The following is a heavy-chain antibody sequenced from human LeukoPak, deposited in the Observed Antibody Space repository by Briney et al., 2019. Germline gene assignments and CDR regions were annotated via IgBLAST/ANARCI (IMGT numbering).Heavy chain of an antibody. CDR2: IYSGGNT. Sequence: PGGSLRLSCAASGFTVSSSYMNWVRQAPGKGLEWVAVIYSGGNTYYADSVKGRFTISRDNSKNTLYLQMNSLRAEDTAGYYCARAEKATIFDYWGQGTLVTVSS. V-gene: IGHV3-66*01. CDR1: GFTVSSSY. D-gene: IGHD5-24*01. CDR3: ARAEKATIFDY. J-gene: IGHJ4*02.